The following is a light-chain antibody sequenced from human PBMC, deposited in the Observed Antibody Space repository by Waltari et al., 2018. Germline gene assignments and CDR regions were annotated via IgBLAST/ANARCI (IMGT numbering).Light chain of an antibody. Sequence: QSALTQPASVSGSPGQSVTIFCAGTSNDVGGYNSVSWYQEHPGQAPRVIIYDVSDRPSWVSERFSGSKSGNTASLTISGLQAEDEADYYCSSQSSNDVVLFGGGTKLTVL. CDR3: SSQSSNDVVL. CDR2: DVS. CDR1: SNDVGGYNS. V-gene: IGLV2-14*01. J-gene: IGLJ2*01.